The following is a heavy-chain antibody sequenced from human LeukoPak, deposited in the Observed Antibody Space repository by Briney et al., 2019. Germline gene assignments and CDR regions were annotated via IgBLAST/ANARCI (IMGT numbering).Heavy chain of an antibody. D-gene: IGHD3-9*01. CDR2: IKEDGSEK. Sequence: GGSLRLSCAASGFTFSTYWMSWVRQAPGKGLEWVATIKEDGSEKYYVDSMKGRFTISRDNAKNSLSLQMNSLRAEDSAVYYCARIRYASGMDVWGQGTTDTVSS. CDR3: ARIRYASGMDV. CDR1: GFTFSTYW. V-gene: IGHV3-7*04. J-gene: IGHJ6*02.